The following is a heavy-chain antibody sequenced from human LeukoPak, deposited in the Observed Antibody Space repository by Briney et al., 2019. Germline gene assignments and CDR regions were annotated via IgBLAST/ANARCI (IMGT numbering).Heavy chain of an antibody. CDR1: GGSFSAYY. CDR3: AGRLRGFYFDY. CDR2: INHRGST. V-gene: IGHV4-34*01. Sequence: SETLSLICAVYGGSFSAYYWSWIRQPPGKGLEWIGEINHRGSTNYNPSLKSRVTISVDTSKNQFSLKLSSVTAADTAVYYCAGRLRGFYFDYWGQGTLVTVSS. J-gene: IGHJ4*02. D-gene: IGHD3-16*01.